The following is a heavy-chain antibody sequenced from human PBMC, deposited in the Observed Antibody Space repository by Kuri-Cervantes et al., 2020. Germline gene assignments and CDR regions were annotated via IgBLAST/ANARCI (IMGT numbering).Heavy chain of an antibody. CDR3: ARDYGDYYYYGMDV. D-gene: IGHD4-17*01. V-gene: IGHV4-30-4*01. J-gene: IGHJ6*02. CDR1: GGSISSGDYY. Sequence: SETLSLTCTVSGGSISSGDYYWSWIRQPPGKGLEWIGYIYYSGNTYYNPSLKSRVTISVDTSKNQLSLKLSSVTAADTAVYYCARDYGDYYYYGMDVWGQGTTVTVSS. CDR2: IYYSGNT.